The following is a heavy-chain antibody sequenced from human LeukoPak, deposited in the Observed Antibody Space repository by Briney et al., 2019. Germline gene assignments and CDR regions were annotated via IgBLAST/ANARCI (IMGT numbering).Heavy chain of an antibody. CDR1: GYSISGGYY. CDR3: ARDFPESKGWGLDP. CDR2: IYHSGTT. Sequence: SETLSLTCAVSGYSISGGYYWGWIRQPPGKGLEWIGSIYHSGTTYYNPSLKSRVTISVDTSKNQFSPKLSSVTAADTAVYYCARDFPESKGWGLDPWGQGTLVTVSS. J-gene: IGHJ5*02. V-gene: IGHV4-38-2*02. D-gene: IGHD1-14*01.